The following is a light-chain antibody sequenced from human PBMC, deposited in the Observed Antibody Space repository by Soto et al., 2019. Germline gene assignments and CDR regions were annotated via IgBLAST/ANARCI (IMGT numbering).Light chain of an antibody. CDR2: AAS. Sequence: DIQMNQSPSSLSASVADRVIITCRASQSISSYLNWYQQKPGKAPKLLIYAASSLQSGVPSRFSGSGSGTDFTLTISSLQPEDFATYYCQQSYSTLTWTFGQGTNVDIK. V-gene: IGKV1-39*01. J-gene: IGKJ1*01. CDR3: QQSYSTLTWT. CDR1: QSISSY.